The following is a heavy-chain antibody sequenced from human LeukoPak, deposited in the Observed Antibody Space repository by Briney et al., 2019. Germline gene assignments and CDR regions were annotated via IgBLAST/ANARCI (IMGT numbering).Heavy chain of an antibody. J-gene: IGHJ5*02. CDR1: GYTFTIYA. D-gene: IGHD6-13*01. Sequence: ASVKFSCKASGYTFTIYAIHWVRQAPGQRLEWMGWINADNGNTKYSQKFQGRVTMTRNTSISTAYMELSSLRSEDTAVYYCARGRQLGRNWFDPWGQGTLVTVSS. V-gene: IGHV1-3*01. CDR3: ARGRQLGRNWFDP. CDR2: INADNGNT.